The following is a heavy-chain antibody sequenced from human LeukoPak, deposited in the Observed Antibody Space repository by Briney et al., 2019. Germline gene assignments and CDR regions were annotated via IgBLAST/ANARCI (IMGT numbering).Heavy chain of an antibody. D-gene: IGHD2-15*01. CDR2: IRSKAYSGTT. J-gene: IGHJ1*01. CDR3: TRDVVPGYCSGGSCYSFQH. V-gene: IGHV3-49*03. CDR1: GFTFGDYA. Sequence: GRSLRLSCTASGFTFGDYAMSWFRQAPGKGLEWVGFIRSKAYSGTTEYAASVKGRFTISRDDSKSIAYLQMNSLKTEDTAVYYCTRDVVPGYCSGGSCYSFQHWGQGTLVTVSS.